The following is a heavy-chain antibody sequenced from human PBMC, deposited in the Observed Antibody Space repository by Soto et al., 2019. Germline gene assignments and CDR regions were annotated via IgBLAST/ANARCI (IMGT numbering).Heavy chain of an antibody. CDR3: AKVAAWGQQLVRGVDY. CDR2: ISGSGGST. CDR1: GFTFSSYA. D-gene: IGHD6-13*01. Sequence: PGGSLRLSCAASGFTFSSYAMSWVRQAPGKGLEWVSAISGSGGSTYYADSVKGRFTISRDNSKNTLYLQMNSLRAEDTAVYYCAKVAAWGQQLVRGVDYWGQGTLVTVSS. J-gene: IGHJ4*02. V-gene: IGHV3-23*01.